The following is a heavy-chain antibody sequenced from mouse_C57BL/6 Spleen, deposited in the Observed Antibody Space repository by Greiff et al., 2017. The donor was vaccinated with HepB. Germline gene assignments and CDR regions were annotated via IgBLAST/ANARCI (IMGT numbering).Heavy chain of an antibody. D-gene: IGHD1-1*01. CDR2: ISDGGSYT. Sequence: EVQVVESGGGLVKPGGSLKLSCAASGFTFSSYAMSWVRQTPEKRLEWVATISDGGSYTYYPDNVKGRFTISRDNAKNNLYLQMSHLKSEDTAIYYCARDVTTVVGYFDVWGTGTTVTVSS. CDR1: GFTFSSYA. CDR3: ARDVTTVVGYFDV. J-gene: IGHJ1*03. V-gene: IGHV5-4*01.